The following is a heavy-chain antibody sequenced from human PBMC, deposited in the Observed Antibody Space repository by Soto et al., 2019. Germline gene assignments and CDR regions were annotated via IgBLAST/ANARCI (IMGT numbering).Heavy chain of an antibody. D-gene: IGHD2-8*01. CDR3: AKTLDIVLMVYAESAFDI. CDR1: GFTFSSYG. Sequence: QVQLVESGGGVVQPGRSLRLSCAASGFTFSSYGMHWVRQAPGKGLEWVAVISYDGSNKYYADSVKGRFTISRDNSKNTLYLQMNSLRAEDTAVYYCAKTLDIVLMVYAESAFDIWGQGTMVTVSS. CDR2: ISYDGSNK. V-gene: IGHV3-30*18. J-gene: IGHJ3*02.